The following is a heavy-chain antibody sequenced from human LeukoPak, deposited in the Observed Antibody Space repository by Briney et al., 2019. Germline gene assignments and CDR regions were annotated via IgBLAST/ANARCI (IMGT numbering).Heavy chain of an antibody. Sequence: GGSLRLSCVASGFTFGSYSMNWVRQAPGKGLEWVSYISSGSSIMYYADSVKGRFSISRDNAKNSLFLRMDSLRDDDTAVYYCARAARGYLYYFDYWGQGTLVTVSS. CDR1: GFTFGSYS. J-gene: IGHJ4*02. V-gene: IGHV3-48*02. CDR3: ARAARGYLYYFDY. CDR2: ISSGSSIM. D-gene: IGHD3-22*01.